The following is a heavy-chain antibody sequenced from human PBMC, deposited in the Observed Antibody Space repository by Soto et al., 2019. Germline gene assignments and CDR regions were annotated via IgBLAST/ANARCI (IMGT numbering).Heavy chain of an antibody. CDR1: GFTFSNAW. J-gene: IGHJ6*02. CDR3: TTCGGGSCPDYYYYGMDV. Sequence: GGSLSLSCAASGFTFSNAWMSWVRQAPGKGLEWVGRIKSKTDGGTTDYAAPVKGRFTISRDDSKNTLYLQMNSLKTEDTAVYYCTTCGGGSCPDYYYYGMDVWGQGTTVTVSS. V-gene: IGHV3-15*01. D-gene: IGHD2-15*01. CDR2: IKSKTDGGTT.